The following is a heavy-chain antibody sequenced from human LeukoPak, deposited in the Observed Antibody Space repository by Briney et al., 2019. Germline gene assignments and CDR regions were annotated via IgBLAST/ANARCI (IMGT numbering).Heavy chain of an antibody. J-gene: IGHJ5*02. V-gene: IGHV3-23*01. Sequence: PGGSLRLSCAASGFTFSSYWMSWVRQAPGKGLEWVSGISGSGGTTYYADSVKGRFTISRDNSKNTLYLQMNSLRAEDTAIYYCAKAYCSSISCTYNWFDPWGQGTLVTVSS. CDR2: ISGSGGTT. CDR3: AKAYCSSISCTYNWFDP. CDR1: GFTFSSYW. D-gene: IGHD2-2*01.